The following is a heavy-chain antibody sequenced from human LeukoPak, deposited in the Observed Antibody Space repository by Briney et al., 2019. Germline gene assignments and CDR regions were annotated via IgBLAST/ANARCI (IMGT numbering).Heavy chain of an antibody. J-gene: IGHJ3*02. Sequence: GGSLRLSCAASGFTFSSYAMSWVRQAPGKGLEWASAISGSGGTTYYADSVKGRFTISRDNAKNSLYLQMNSLRVEDTALYYCARHWGSGAFDIWGQGTMVTVSS. V-gene: IGHV3-23*01. CDR1: GFTFSSYA. CDR2: ISGSGGTT. CDR3: ARHWGSGAFDI. D-gene: IGHD7-27*01.